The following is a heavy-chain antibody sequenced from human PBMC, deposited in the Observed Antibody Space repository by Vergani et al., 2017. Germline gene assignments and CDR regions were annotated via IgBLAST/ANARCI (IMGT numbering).Heavy chain of an antibody. V-gene: IGHV4-59*01. CDR2: IHYTGST. CDR1: GDSISAYY. J-gene: IGHJ4*02. CDR3: TGETHSWQRADY. D-gene: IGHD6-13*01. Sequence: QVQLQESGPGLVKPSETLSLTCTVSGDSISAYYWSWIRQPPGKGLEWIGYIHYTGSTNYNPSLKSRVTISLDTSKNQFSLTRSSVTAADTAVYYCTGETHSWQRADYWGQGTLVTVSS.